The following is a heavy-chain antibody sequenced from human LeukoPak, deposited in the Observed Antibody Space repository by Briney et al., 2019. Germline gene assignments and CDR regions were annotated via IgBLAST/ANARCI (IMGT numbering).Heavy chain of an antibody. J-gene: IGHJ1*01. CDR2: INHSGST. CDR1: GFTFSSYA. CDR3: ARGDYGSGSYWIRAEYFQH. D-gene: IGHD3-10*01. V-gene: IGHV4-34*01. Sequence: GSLRLSCAASGFTFSSYAMSWVRQAPGKGLEWIGEINHSGSTNYNPSLKSRVTISVDTSKNQFSLKLSSVTAADTAVYYCARGDYGSGSYWIRAEYFQHWGQGTLVTVSS.